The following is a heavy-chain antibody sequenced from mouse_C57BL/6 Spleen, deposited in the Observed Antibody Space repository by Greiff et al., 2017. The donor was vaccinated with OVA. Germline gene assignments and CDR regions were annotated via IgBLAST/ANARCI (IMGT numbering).Heavy chain of an antibody. CDR1: GYTFTSYW. CDR2: IYPGSGST. J-gene: IGHJ3*01. CDR3: ARGGGSGYWFAY. Sequence: QVQLQQPGAELVKPGASVKMSCKASGYTFTSYWITWVNQRPGQGLEWIGDIYPGSGSTNYNEKFKSKATLTIDTSSSTAYMQLSSLTSEDSAVYYCARGGGSGYWFAYWGQGTLVTVSA. D-gene: IGHD3-2*02. V-gene: IGHV1-55*01.